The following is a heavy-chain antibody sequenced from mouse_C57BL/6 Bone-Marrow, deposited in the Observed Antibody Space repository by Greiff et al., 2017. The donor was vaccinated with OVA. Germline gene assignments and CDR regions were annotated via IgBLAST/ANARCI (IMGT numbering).Heavy chain of an antibody. D-gene: IGHD1-1*01. CDR2: IYPRSGNT. V-gene: IGHV1-81*01. CDR1: GYTFTSYG. Sequence: LVESGAELARPGASVKLSCKASGYTFTSYGISWVKQSTGQGLEWIGEIYPRSGNTYYNEKFKGKATLTADKSSSTAYMELRSLTSEDSAVYFCARTADYYGSSYWYFDVWGTGTTVTVSS. CDR3: ARTADYYGSSYWYFDV. J-gene: IGHJ1*03.